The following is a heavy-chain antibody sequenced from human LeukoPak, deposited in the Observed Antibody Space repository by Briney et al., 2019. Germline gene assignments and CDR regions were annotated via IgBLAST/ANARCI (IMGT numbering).Heavy chain of an antibody. J-gene: IGHJ6*03. Sequence: PGGSLRLSCAASGFTFSSYAMHWVRQAPGKGLEWVAVISYDGSNKYYADSVKGRFTISRDNSKNTLYLQMNSLRAEDTAVYYCARVAGSNGYYYYYYMDVWGKGTTVTVSS. CDR2: ISYDGSNK. CDR1: GFTFSSYA. V-gene: IGHV3-30*04. CDR3: ARVAGSNGYYYYYYMDV. D-gene: IGHD2-8*01.